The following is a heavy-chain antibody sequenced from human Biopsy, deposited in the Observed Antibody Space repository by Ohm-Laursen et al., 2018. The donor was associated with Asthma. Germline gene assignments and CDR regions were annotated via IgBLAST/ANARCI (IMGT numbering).Heavy chain of an antibody. CDR2: THHSGYT. V-gene: IGHV4-34*01. CDR1: GGSFSSNY. D-gene: IGHD3-3*01. Sequence: SETLSLTCAVYGGSFSSNYWSWIRQTPGKGLEWLGDTHHSGYTNYNPSLKSRVTMSVDTSKNPFSLNLRSVTAADTAVYYCARDVSFGRFLEWSSGMDVWGQGTTVTVSS. J-gene: IGHJ6*02. CDR3: ARDVSFGRFLEWSSGMDV.